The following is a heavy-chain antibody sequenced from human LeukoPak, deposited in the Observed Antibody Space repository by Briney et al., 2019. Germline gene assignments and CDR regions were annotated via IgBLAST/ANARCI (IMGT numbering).Heavy chain of an antibody. CDR1: GFTFSSYW. D-gene: IGHD3-10*01. V-gene: IGHV3-7*01. J-gene: IGHJ4*02. CDR3: ARDRGD. CDR2: IKKDGSEK. Sequence: PGGSLRLSCAASGFTFSSYWMSWVRQAPGKGLEWVANIKKDGSEKHYADSVKGRFTISRDNSKNTLYLQMNSLRAEDTAVYYCARDRGDWGQGTLVTVSS.